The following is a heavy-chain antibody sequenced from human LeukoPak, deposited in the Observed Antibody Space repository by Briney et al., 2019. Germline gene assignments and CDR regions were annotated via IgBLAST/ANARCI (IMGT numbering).Heavy chain of an antibody. D-gene: IGHD3-16*02. CDR3: ATHYDYVWGSYRRFDY. CDR1: GYTFTDYY. V-gene: IGHV1-2*02. Sequence: ASVKVSCKASGYTFTDYYIHWVRQAPGQGLEWMGWINPNSGGTNYAQKFQGRVTMTEDTSTDTAYMELSSLRSEDTAVYYCATHYDYVWGSYRRFDYWGQGTLVTVSS. CDR2: INPNSGGT. J-gene: IGHJ4*02.